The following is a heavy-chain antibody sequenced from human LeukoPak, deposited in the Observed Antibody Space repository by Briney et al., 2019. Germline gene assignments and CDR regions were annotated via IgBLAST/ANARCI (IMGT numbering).Heavy chain of an antibody. CDR2: IYYSGST. V-gene: IGHV4-39*07. J-gene: IGHJ4*02. CDR3: ARDIYDSSGYYFDY. D-gene: IGHD3-22*01. CDR1: GGSISSSSYY. Sequence: SETLSLTCTVSGGSISSSSYYWGWMRQPPRKGLEWIGSIYYSGSTYYNPSLKSRVTISVDTSKNQFSLKLSSVTAADTAVYYCARDIYDSSGYYFDYWGQGTLVTVSS.